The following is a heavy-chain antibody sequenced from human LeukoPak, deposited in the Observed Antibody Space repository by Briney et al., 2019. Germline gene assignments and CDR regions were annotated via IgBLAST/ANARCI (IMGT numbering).Heavy chain of an antibody. CDR1: GGTFSSYA. D-gene: IGHD1-26*01. CDR3: ARSDSGSYSAR. CDR2: VIPIFGTA. Sequence: SVKVSCKASGGTFSSYAISWVRQAPGQGLEWMGRVIPIFGTANYAQEFQGRVTITTDESTSTAYMELSSLRSEDTAVYYCARSDSGSYSARWGQGTLVTVPS. V-gene: IGHV1-69*05. J-gene: IGHJ4*02.